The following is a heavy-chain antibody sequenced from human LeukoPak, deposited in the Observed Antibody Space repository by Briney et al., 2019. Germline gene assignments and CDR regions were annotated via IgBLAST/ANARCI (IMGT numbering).Heavy chain of an antibody. J-gene: IGHJ4*02. V-gene: IGHV3-23*01. CDR1: GFTFSSYA. D-gene: IGHD3-22*01. CDR3: AKDYYDSSGSFDY. Sequence: GGSLRLSCAASGFTFSSYAMSWVHQAPGEGLEWVSAISDSGGNTYYADSMKGRFTISRDNSKNTLYLQMNSLRADDTAVYYCAKDYYDSSGSFDYWGQGTLVTVSS. CDR2: ISDSGGNT.